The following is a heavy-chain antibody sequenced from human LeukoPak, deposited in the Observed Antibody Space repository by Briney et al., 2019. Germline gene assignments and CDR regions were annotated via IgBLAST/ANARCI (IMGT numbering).Heavy chain of an antibody. Sequence: GGSLILSCAASGFTFSSYSMNWVRQAPGNGLEWVSSISSSSSYIYYADSVKGRFTISRDNAKNSLYLQMNSLRAEDTAVYYCARHDILTGYPSFDYWGQGTLVTVSS. CDR1: GFTFSSYS. V-gene: IGHV3-21*01. D-gene: IGHD3-9*01. CDR2: ISSSSSYI. J-gene: IGHJ4*02. CDR3: ARHDILTGYPSFDY.